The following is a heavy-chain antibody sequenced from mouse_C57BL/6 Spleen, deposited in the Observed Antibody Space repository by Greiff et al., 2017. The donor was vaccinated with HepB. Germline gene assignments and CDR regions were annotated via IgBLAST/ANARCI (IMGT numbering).Heavy chain of an antibody. Sequence: QVQLQQPGAELVKPGASVKMSCKASGYTFTSYWITWVKQRPGQGLEWIGDIYPGSGSTNYNEKFKSKATLTVDTSSSTAYMQLSSLTSEDSAVYYCARGPLPSPTVVATSDYWGQGTTLTVSS. CDR2: IYPGSGST. J-gene: IGHJ2*01. V-gene: IGHV1-55*01. CDR1: GYTFTSYW. D-gene: IGHD1-1*01. CDR3: ARGPLPSPTVVATSDY.